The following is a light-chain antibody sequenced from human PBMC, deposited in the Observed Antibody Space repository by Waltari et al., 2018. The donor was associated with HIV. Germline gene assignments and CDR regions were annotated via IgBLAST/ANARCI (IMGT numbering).Light chain of an antibody. CDR2: MNH. V-gene: IGLV1-47*01. CDR3: AVWDDSLNGLV. J-gene: IGLJ2*01. Sequence: QSVLTQPPSASGPPGQRVTISCFGGPSHVDRTNVYWYQQVPGTTPKLLIIMNHERPSGVPDRFSGSKSGTSASLAVSGLRSEDEAAYYCAVWDDSLNGLVFGGGTKLTVL. CDR1: PSHVDRTN.